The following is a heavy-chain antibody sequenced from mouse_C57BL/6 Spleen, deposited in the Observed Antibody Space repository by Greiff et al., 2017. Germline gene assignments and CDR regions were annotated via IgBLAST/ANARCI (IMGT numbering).Heavy chain of an antibody. D-gene: IGHD3-2*02. V-gene: IGHV1-64*01. J-gene: IGHJ2*01. CDR3: ARGSSGYLYFDY. CDR1: GYTFTSYR. Sequence: QVQLQQPGAELVKPGASVKLSCKASGYTFTSYRMHWVKQRPGQGLEWIGMIHPNSGSTNYNEKFKRKATLTVDKSSSTAYMQLSSLTAEDSAVYYWARGSSGYLYFDYWGQGTTLTVSA. CDR2: IHPNSGST.